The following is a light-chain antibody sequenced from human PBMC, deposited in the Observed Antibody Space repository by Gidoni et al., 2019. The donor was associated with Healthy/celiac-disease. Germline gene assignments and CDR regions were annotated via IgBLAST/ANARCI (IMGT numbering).Light chain of an antibody. CDR1: QSVSSGY. CDR2: GAS. V-gene: IGKV3-20*01. J-gene: IGKJ4*01. CDR3: QQYGSSPLT. Sequence: VLTQSPGTLSLSPGERATLSCRASQSVSSGYLAWYQQKPGQAPRLLIYGASSRATGIPDRFSGSGSATDFTLTISRLEPEDFAVYYCQQYGSSPLTFGGGTKVEIK.